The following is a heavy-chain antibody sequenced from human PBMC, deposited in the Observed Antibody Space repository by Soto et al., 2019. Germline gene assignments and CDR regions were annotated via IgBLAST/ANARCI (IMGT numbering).Heavy chain of an antibody. D-gene: IGHD4-17*01. CDR2: IYSGGST. CDR1: GFTVSSNY. V-gene: IGHV3-66*01. CDR3: ARDTPPAYGDYDY. Sequence: GESLKISCAASGFTVSSNYMSWVRQAPGKGLEWVSVIYSGGSTYYADSVKGRFTISRDNSKNTLYLQMNSLRAEDTAVYYCARDTPPAYGDYDYWGQGTLVTVSS. J-gene: IGHJ4*02.